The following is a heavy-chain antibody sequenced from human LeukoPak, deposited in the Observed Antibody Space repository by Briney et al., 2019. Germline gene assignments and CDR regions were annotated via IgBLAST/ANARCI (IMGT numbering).Heavy chain of an antibody. J-gene: IGHJ6*02. CDR3: ARDGYYGSGNSRKYGMDV. CDR1: GYTFTSYY. D-gene: IGHD3-10*01. V-gene: IGHV1-46*01. Sequence: ASVKVSCKASGYTFTSYYMHWVRQAPGQGLEWMGIINPSGGSTSYAQKFQGRVTMTRDTSTSTVYMELSSLRSEDMAVYYCARDGYYGSGNSRKYGMDVWGQGTTVTVSS. CDR2: INPSGGST.